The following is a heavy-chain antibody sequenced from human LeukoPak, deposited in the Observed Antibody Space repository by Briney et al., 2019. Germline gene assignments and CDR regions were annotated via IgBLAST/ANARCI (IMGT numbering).Heavy chain of an antibody. V-gene: IGHV3-7*04. Sequence: GGSLRLSCVASGFPFSSYWMTWVRQAPGKGLEWVANIKQDGSKKSYVDPVKGRFTISRDNAKNSPYLQMNSLRAEDTAIYYCTRVGYIDGGIDYWGQGTLVTVSS. CDR1: GFPFSSYW. CDR3: TRVGYIDGGIDY. J-gene: IGHJ4*02. CDR2: IKQDGSKK. D-gene: IGHD5-24*01.